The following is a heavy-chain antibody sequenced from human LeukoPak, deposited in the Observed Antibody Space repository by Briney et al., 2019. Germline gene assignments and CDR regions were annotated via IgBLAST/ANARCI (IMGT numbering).Heavy chain of an antibody. CDR3: ARSWYCGGDCYSETNWFDP. Sequence: ASVKVSCKASGGTFSSFAISWVRQAPGQGLEWMGGIIPIFGTANYAQKFRGRVTITADESTSTAYMELSSLRSEDTAVYYCARSWYCGGDCYSETNWFDPWGQGTLVTVSS. CDR2: IIPIFGTA. CDR1: GGTFSSFA. D-gene: IGHD2-21*02. J-gene: IGHJ5*02. V-gene: IGHV1-69*13.